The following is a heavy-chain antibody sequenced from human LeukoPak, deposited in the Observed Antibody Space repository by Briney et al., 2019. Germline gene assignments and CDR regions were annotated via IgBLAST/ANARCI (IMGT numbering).Heavy chain of an antibody. V-gene: IGHV4-39*01. Sequence: SETLSLTCTVSGGSISSSSYYWGWIRQPPGKGLEWIGSIYYSGSTYYNPSLKSRVTISVDTSKNQLSLKLSSVTAADTAVYYCARQRRYYYDSSGYPDYWGQGTLVTVSS. D-gene: IGHD3-22*01. J-gene: IGHJ4*02. CDR2: IYYSGST. CDR3: ARQRRYYYDSSGYPDY. CDR1: GGSISSSSYY.